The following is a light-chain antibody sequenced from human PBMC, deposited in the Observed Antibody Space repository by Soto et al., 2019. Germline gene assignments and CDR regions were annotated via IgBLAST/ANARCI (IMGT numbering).Light chain of an antibody. Sequence: QSALSQPASVSGSPGQSITISCTGSASDVGSYNLVSWYQQHPGKAPKLVIYEVTKRPSGISSRFSGSKSDITASLTISGLQAEDGGDYYCCSYAGARTYVLFGGGTKVTVL. V-gene: IGLV2-23*02. CDR1: ASDVGSYNL. J-gene: IGLJ3*02. CDR2: EVT. CDR3: CSYAGARTYVL.